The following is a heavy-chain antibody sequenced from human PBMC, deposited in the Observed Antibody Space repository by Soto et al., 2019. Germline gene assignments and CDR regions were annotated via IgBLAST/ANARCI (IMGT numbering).Heavy chain of an antibody. CDR3: ARVGDLDPTGLEWLLPDY. Sequence: ASVKVSCKASGYTFTSYGISWVRQAPGQGLEWMGWISAYNGNTNYAQKLQGRVTMTTDTSTSTAYMELRSLRSDDTAVYYCARVGDLDPTGLEWLLPDYWGQGTLVTVSS. V-gene: IGHV1-18*01. J-gene: IGHJ4*02. CDR2: ISAYNGNT. CDR1: GYTFTSYG. D-gene: IGHD3-3*01.